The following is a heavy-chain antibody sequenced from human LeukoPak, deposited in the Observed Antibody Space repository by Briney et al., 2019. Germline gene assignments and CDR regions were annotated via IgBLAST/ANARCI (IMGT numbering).Heavy chain of an antibody. CDR3: ARDQTVSAGTGESWFDP. CDR1: GGSISSSSYY. Sequence: PSETLSLTCTVSGGSISSSSYYWGWIRQPPGKGLEWIGSIYYSGSTYYNPSLKSRVTISVDTSKNQFSLKLSSVTAADTAVYYCARDQTVSAGTGESWFDPWGQGTLVTVSS. D-gene: IGHD6-13*01. V-gene: IGHV4-39*07. CDR2: IYYSGST. J-gene: IGHJ5*02.